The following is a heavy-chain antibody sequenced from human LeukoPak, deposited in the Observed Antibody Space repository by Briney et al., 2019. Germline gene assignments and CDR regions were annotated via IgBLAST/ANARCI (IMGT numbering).Heavy chain of an antibody. CDR3: ARSDYGGDPYYFDY. Sequence: GGSLRLSCAASGFSVSSNFMSWVRQAPGKGLEWVSVIYSGGITYYADSVKGRFTISRDNSKNTLYLQMNSLRAEDTAVYYCARSDYGGDPYYFDYWGQGTLVTVSS. CDR2: IYSGGIT. J-gene: IGHJ4*02. CDR1: GFSVSSNF. D-gene: IGHD4-23*01. V-gene: IGHV3-53*01.